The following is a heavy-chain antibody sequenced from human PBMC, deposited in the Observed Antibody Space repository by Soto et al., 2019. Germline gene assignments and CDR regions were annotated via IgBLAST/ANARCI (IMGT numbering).Heavy chain of an antibody. CDR2: ISTSGST. V-gene: IGHV4-61*02. CDR3: ARDRTVRGDWFDP. CDR1: GGSVSSGGYD. Sequence: SETLSLTCTVSGGSVSSGGYDWSWIRQPAGKGLEWIGRISTSGSTNYNPSLKSRVTMSVDTSKNQFSLNLSSVTAADTAVYYCARDRTVRGDWFDPWGQGTLVTVSS. J-gene: IGHJ5*02. D-gene: IGHD3-10*01.